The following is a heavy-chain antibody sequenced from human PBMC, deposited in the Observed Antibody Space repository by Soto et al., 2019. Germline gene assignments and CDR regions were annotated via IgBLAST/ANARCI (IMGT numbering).Heavy chain of an antibody. V-gene: IGHV1-18*01. Sequence: QVQLVQSGAEVKKPGASVKVSCKASGYTFTSYGISWVRQAPGQGLEWMGWISAYNGNTNYAQKLQGRVTMTTDTSSSTAYRDLRRLRSDDTSVYYCARDGPNSYYDFWSGYSDYWGQGTLVTVSS. CDR1: GYTFTSYG. CDR2: ISAYNGNT. J-gene: IGHJ4*02. CDR3: ARDGPNSYYDFWSGYSDY. D-gene: IGHD3-3*01.